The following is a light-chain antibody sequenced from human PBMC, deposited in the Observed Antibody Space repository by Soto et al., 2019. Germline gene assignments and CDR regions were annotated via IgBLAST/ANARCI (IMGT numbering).Light chain of an antibody. CDR2: GAS. Sequence: EIVLTQSPGTLSLSPGERTTLSCRASQSISSKYLAWYQQKLGQSPRLLIYGASSRATGNPDRFSGSGSGTDFTLTISRLDPEDFAVYYCHQYDNSPWTFGQGTRVEIK. CDR3: HQYDNSPWT. V-gene: IGKV3-20*01. CDR1: QSISSKY. J-gene: IGKJ1*01.